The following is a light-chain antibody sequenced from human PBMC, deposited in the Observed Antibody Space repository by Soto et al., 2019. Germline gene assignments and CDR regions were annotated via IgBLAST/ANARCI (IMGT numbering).Light chain of an antibody. J-gene: IGKJ2*01. Sequence: EIILTQSPATLSLSPGERATLSCGASQSVSSSYVAWYQHRPGLAPRLLIHDASSRATGIPDRFSGTKSGTDFTLTIRRLEPEDAAVYYCLLYFSPDRYTFGPGTKVQIK. CDR2: DAS. V-gene: IGKV3D-20*01. CDR3: LLYFSPDRYT. CDR1: QSVSSSY.